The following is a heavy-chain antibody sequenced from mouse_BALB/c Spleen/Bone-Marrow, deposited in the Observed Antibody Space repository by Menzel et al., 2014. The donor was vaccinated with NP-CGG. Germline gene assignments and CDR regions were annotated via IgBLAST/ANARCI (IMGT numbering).Heavy chain of an antibody. D-gene: IGHD2-10*02. J-gene: IGHJ3*01. CDR2: SRNKAKYYTT. CDR3: ARDVGYGNYFVY. Sequence: EVKLVESGRGLVQPGDSLRLSCATSGFTFSDFYMEWVRQPPGKRLEWIAASRNKAKYYTTEYSASVKGRFIVSRDTSQSVLYLQMNALRAEDTAIYYCARDVGYGNYFVYWGQGTLVTVSA. V-gene: IGHV7-1*02. CDR1: GFTFSDFY.